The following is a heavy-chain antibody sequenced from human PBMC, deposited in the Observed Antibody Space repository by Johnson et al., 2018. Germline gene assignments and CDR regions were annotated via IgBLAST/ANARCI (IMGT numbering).Heavy chain of an antibody. D-gene: IGHD1-1*01. V-gene: IGHV3-30*18. J-gene: IGHJ6*03. Sequence: VQLLETGGGVVQPGRSLRLSCAASGFTFSSYGMHWVRQAPGKGLEWVAVISYDGSNEYYADSVKGRFTISRDNSKNTLFLQMNSLRGEDTAVYYCAKGIGERRRSQYYDYYMDVWGKGTTVTVSS. CDR3: AKGIGERRRSQYYDYYMDV. CDR1: GFTFSSYG. CDR2: ISYDGSNE.